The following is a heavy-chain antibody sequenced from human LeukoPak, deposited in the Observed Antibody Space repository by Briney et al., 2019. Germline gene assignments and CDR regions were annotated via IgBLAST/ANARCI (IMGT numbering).Heavy chain of an antibody. CDR3: AKSQRNDQQVVQRIDY. D-gene: IGHD2-2*01. Sequence: GGSLRLSCTASRFTFRTYAMSWVRQAPGKGLEWVSSISGSGDTTYYTGSVKGRFTISRDNSKNALYLQMSSLRAEDTAVYYCAKSQRNDQQVVQRIDYWGQGTLVTVSS. J-gene: IGHJ4*02. V-gene: IGHV3-23*01. CDR1: RFTFRTYA. CDR2: ISGSGDTT.